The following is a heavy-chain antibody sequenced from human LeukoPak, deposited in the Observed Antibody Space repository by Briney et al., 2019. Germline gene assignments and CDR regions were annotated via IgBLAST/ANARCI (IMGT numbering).Heavy chain of an antibody. J-gene: IGHJ4*02. CDR2: ISGSGGST. CDR1: GFTFSSYG. CDR3: AKFRFMVRDPFDY. V-gene: IGHV3-23*01. D-gene: IGHD3-10*01. Sequence: GGSLRLSCAASGFTFSSYGMSWVRQAPGKGLEWVSAISGSGGSTYYADSVKGRFTISRDNYKNTLYLQMNSLRAEDTAVYYCAKFRFMVRDPFDYWGRGTLVTVSS.